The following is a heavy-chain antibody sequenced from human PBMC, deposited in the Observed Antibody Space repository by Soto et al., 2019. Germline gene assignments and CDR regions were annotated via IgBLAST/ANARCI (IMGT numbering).Heavy chain of an antibody. CDR2: ISGSGGST. J-gene: IGHJ6*02. CDR1: GFTFSSYA. D-gene: IGHD2-21*01. V-gene: IGHV3-23*01. CDR3: ANRDFLDYYYGMDV. Sequence: EVQLLESGGGLVQPGGSLRLSCAASGFTFSSYAMSWVRQAPGKGLEWVSAISGSGGSTYYAVSVKGRFTISRDNSKHTLYLQMNSLRAEDTAVYYCANRDFLDYYYGMDVWGQGTTVTVSS.